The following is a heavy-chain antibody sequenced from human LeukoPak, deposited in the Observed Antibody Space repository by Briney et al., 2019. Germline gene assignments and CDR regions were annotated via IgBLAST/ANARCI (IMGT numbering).Heavy chain of an antibody. V-gene: IGHV1-69*04. J-gene: IGHJ4*02. CDR3: AREACREMGVMWPRLGGQDCRYDH. D-gene: IGHD3-16*01. Sequence: ASVKVSCKASGDTFGSYAINWVRQAPGQGPEWMGRITPFLGIANYPQKFQGRVTITADESTATACMELSSLRSEDSAVYYCAREACREMGVMWPRLGGQDCRYDHWGQGTLVTVSS. CDR2: ITPFLGIA. CDR1: GDTFGSYA.